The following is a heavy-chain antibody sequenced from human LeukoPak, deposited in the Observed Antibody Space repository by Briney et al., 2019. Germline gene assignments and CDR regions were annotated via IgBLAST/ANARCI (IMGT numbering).Heavy chain of an antibody. CDR2: ISGSGGST. CDR3: APSAREPGIAAAGYLDY. V-gene: IGHV3-23*01. Sequence: GGSLRLSCAASGFTFSSYAMSWVRQAPGKGLEWVSAISGSGGSTYYADSVKGRFTISRDNSKNTLYLQMNSLRAEDTAVYYCAPSAREPGIAAAGYLDYWGQGTLVTVSS. J-gene: IGHJ4*02. D-gene: IGHD6-13*01. CDR1: GFTFSSYA.